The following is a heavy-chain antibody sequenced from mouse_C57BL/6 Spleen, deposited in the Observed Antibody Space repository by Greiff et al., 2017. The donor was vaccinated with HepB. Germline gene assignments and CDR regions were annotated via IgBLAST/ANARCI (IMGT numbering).Heavy chain of an antibody. J-gene: IGHJ1*03. Sequence: QVQLQQSGAELVMPGASVKLSCKASGYTFTSYWMHWVKQRPGQGLEWIGEIDPSDSYTNYNQKFKGKSTLTVDKSSSTAYMQLSSLTSEDSAVYYCARGSSFYFDVWGTGTTVTVSS. CDR1: GYTFTSYW. CDR3: ARGSSFYFDV. D-gene: IGHD1-1*01. V-gene: IGHV1-69*01. CDR2: IDPSDSYT.